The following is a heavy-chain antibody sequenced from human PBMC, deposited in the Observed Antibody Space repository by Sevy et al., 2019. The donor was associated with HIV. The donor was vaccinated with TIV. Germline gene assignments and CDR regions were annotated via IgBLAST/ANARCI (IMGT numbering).Heavy chain of an antibody. CDR1: GGTFSSYA. V-gene: IGHV1-69*13. J-gene: IGHJ3*02. CDR3: ARDPGPGDAFDI. D-gene: IGHD7-27*01. Sequence: ASVKVSCKASGGTFSSYAISWVRQAPGQGLEWMRGIIPIFGTANYAQKFQGRVTITADESTSTAYMELSSLRSEDTAVYYCARDPGPGDAFDIWGQGTMVTVSS. CDR2: IIPIFGTA.